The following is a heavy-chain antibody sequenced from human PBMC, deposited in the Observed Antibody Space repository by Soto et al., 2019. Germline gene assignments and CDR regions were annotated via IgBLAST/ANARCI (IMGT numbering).Heavy chain of an antibody. CDR1: GFTFTRYS. Sequence: GGSLRLSCAASGFTFTRYSMNWVRQAPGKGLEWVSSISGTTNYIYYGDSMKGRFTISRDNAKNSLYLEMNNLRAEDTAVYYCARESEDLTSNFDYWGQGTLVTVSS. J-gene: IGHJ4*02. CDR2: ISGTTNYI. CDR3: ARESEDLTSNFDY. V-gene: IGHV3-21*06.